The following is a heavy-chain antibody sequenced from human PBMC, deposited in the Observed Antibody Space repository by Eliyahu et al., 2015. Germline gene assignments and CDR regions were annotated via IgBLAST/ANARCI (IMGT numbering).Heavy chain of an antibody. J-gene: IGHJ4*02. D-gene: IGHD6-19*01. V-gene: IGHV4-34*01. Sequence: QVQLQQWGAGLLKPSETLSLTCAVYGGSFSGYYWSWIRQPPGKGLEWIGEINHSGSTNYNPSLKSRVTISVDTSKNQFSLKLSSVTAADTAVYYCARGHQWLVNAAVYWGQGTLVTVSS. CDR3: ARGHQWLVNAAVY. CDR2: INHSGST. CDR1: GGSFSGYY.